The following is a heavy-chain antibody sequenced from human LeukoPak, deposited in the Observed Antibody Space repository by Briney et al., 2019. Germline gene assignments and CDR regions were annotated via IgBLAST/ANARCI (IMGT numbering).Heavy chain of an antibody. V-gene: IGHV4-31*03. CDR2: IYYSGNA. D-gene: IGHD3-22*01. Sequence: SETRSLACIVSGGSIRSGGYYWSWISQHPGKGLEWIGYIYYSGNAYYNPSLTRRVTISVDTSKNQFSLKLSSVTAADTAVYYRARAGYASSGSSTYYFDYSGQGTLVTASS. J-gene: IGHJ4*02. CDR3: ARAGYASSGSSTYYFDY. CDR1: GGSIRSGGYY.